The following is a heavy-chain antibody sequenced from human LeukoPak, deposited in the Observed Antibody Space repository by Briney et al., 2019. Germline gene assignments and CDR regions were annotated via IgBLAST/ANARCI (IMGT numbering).Heavy chain of an antibody. CDR1: GFTFRDYA. Sequence: GGSLRLSCVASGFTFRDYAMSWVRQAPGRGLEWVSAISGTGSGDSTYSADPVKGRFTISRDNSKNTLYLQMNSLRAEDTAVYFCAKDPHPRRSTTITMDYWGQGTLVTVYS. V-gene: IGHV3-23*01. CDR3: AKDPHPRRSTTITMDY. CDR2: ISGTGSGDST. J-gene: IGHJ4*02. D-gene: IGHD2/OR15-2a*01.